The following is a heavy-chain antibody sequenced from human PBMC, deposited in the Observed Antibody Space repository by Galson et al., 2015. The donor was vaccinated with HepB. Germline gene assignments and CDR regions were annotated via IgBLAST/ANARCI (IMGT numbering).Heavy chain of an antibody. CDR3: ASNWNYFNY. Sequence: SLRLSCAASGFTFSDYYMSWIRQVPGKGLEWISYTSSFSTMIHYADSVKGRFTISRDNAKNSLYLQMNSLKAEDTAVYYCASNWNYFNYWGQGVLVTISS. CDR1: GFTFSDYY. D-gene: IGHD1-20*01. CDR2: TSSFSTMI. J-gene: IGHJ4*02. V-gene: IGHV3-11*01.